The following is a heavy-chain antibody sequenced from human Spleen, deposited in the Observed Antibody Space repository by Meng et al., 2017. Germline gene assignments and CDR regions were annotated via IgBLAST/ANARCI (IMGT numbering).Heavy chain of an antibody. Sequence: SETLSLTCTVSGGSLRSNYWSWIRQPPGRGLEWIAYIFYSGSTNYNPSIKSRVTISVDRSKDQVSLKVRSVTAADTAVYFCARSANWGAFDSWGQGMMVTVSS. CDR1: GGSLRSNY. CDR3: ARSANWGAFDS. CDR2: IFYSGST. D-gene: IGHD7-27*01. V-gene: IGHV4-59*01. J-gene: IGHJ5*01.